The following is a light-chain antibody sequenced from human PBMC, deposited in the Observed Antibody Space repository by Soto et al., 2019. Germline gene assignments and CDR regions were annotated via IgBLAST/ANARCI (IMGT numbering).Light chain of an antibody. CDR3: QQRSNWPRLT. CDR2: DAS. CDR1: QSVSSY. J-gene: IGKJ4*01. V-gene: IGKV3-11*01. Sequence: EIVLTQSPATLSLXXXXXATLSCRASQSVSSYLAWYQQKPGQAPRLLIYDASNRATGIPARFSGSGSGTDFTLTISSLEPEDFAVYYWQQRSNWPRLTFGGGTKVEIK.